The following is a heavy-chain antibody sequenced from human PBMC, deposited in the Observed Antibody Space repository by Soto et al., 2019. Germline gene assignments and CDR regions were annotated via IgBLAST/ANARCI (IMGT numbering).Heavy chain of an antibody. D-gene: IGHD3-22*01. CDR3: ARGAYYYDSIGYYYGRRDFDY. J-gene: IGHJ4*02. CDR1: GYTFTSYA. Sequence: QVQLVQSGAEVKKPGASVKVSCKASGYTFTSYAMHWVRQAPGQRLEWMGWINAGNGNTKYSQKFQGRVTITRDTSASTAYMELSSLRSEDTAVYYCARGAYYYDSIGYYYGRRDFDYWGKGTLVTVSS. CDR2: INAGNGNT. V-gene: IGHV1-3*01.